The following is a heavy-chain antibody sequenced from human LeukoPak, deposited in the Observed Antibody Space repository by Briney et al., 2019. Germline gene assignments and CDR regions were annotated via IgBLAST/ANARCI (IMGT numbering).Heavy chain of an antibody. CDR1: GGSFTGYY. CDR2: IIPRGSA. Sequence: SETLSPTCAVYGGSFTGYYWSWIRQPPGKGLEWIGEIIPRGSASYNPSLKSRITISIDTSKNQFSLKLNSVTAADTAAYYCARHLTGERAFDVWGQGTVVTVSS. CDR3: ARHLTGERAFDV. J-gene: IGHJ3*01. D-gene: IGHD7-27*01. V-gene: IGHV4-34*12.